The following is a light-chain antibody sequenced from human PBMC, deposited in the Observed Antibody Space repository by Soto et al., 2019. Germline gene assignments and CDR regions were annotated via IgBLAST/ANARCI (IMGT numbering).Light chain of an antibody. Sequence: HSALTQPASVSGSPGQLITISCTGTSSDVGSHNLVSWYQQHPGKAPKFMIYEGSKRPSGVSNRFSGSKSGNTASLTISGLQAEDEADYYCCSYAGSSSVVFGGGTKLTVL. J-gene: IGLJ2*01. CDR1: SSDVGSHNL. CDR2: EGS. CDR3: CSYAGSSSVV. V-gene: IGLV2-23*01.